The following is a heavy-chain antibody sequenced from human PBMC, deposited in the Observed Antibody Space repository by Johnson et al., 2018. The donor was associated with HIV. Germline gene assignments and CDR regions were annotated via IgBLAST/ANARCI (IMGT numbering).Heavy chain of an antibody. D-gene: IGHD3-3*01. Sequence: VQLVESGGGLVQPGGSLRLSCGASGFTVSGNYMNWVRQPPGKGLVWVSRINTDGSATTYADSVRGRFTISRDNAKNTLYLQMNSLRAEDTAVYYCARGRGLQFLEWPTGLWSAFDIWGQGTMVTVSS. CDR3: ARGRGLQFLEWPTGLWSAFDI. CDR2: INTDGSAT. J-gene: IGHJ3*02. CDR1: GFTVSGNY. V-gene: IGHV3-74*02.